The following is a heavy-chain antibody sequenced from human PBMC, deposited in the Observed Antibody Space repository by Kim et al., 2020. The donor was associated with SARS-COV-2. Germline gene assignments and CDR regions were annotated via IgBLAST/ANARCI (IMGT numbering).Heavy chain of an antibody. V-gene: IGHV1-69*13. CDR2: IIPIFGTA. Sequence: SVKVSCKASGGTFSSYAISWVRQAPGQGLEWMGGIIPIFGTANYAQKFQGRVTITADESTSTAYMELSSLRSEDTAVYYCARVGVRSSRSLDYWGQGTLVTVSS. CDR1: GGTFSSYA. J-gene: IGHJ4*02. D-gene: IGHD6-13*01. CDR3: ARVGVRSSRSLDY.